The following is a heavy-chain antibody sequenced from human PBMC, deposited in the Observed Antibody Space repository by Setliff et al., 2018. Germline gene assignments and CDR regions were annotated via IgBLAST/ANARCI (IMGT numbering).Heavy chain of an antibody. D-gene: IGHD3-22*01. J-gene: IGHJ4*02. CDR2: IYTTGIT. CDR3: ARHPHYDSSGYRDY. V-gene: IGHV4-61*02. Sequence: SETLSLTCTVSGGSISSGTYYWTWIRQPAGQGLEWIGRIYTTGITNYNASLKSRVTISVDTSKNLFSLKLSSVTAADTAVYYCARHPHYDSSGYRDYWGQGTLVTSPQ. CDR1: GGSISSGTYY.